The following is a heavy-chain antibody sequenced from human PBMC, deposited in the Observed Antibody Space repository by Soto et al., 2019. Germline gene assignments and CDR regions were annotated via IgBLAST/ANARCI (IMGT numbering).Heavy chain of an antibody. Sequence: EEHLVESGGGLVQPGRSLRLSCAASGFTFGNYAMHWVRQAPGKGLEWVAGISWNSGTIGYADSVKGRFTISRDNAKNSLYLQMNSLRGEDTAFYYCAKDIVVGDGWYPSFYYYGMDVWGQGTTVTVSS. D-gene: IGHD6-19*01. CDR2: ISWNSGTI. J-gene: IGHJ6*02. CDR1: GFTFGNYA. CDR3: AKDIVVGDGWYPSFYYYGMDV. V-gene: IGHV3-9*01.